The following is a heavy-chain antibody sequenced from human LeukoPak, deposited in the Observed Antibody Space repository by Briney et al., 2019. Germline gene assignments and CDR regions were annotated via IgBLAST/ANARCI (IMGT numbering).Heavy chain of an antibody. V-gene: IGHV3-21*01. Sequence: GGSLRLSCAASGFTFSSYSMNWVRQAPGKGLEWVSSISSSSSYIYYADSVKGRFTISRDNAKNSLYLQMNSLRAEDTAVYYCARGSLSYGSLLDVWGKGTTVTVSS. D-gene: IGHD6-13*01. J-gene: IGHJ6*04. CDR2: ISSSSSYI. CDR3: ARGSLSYGSLLDV. CDR1: GFTFSSYS.